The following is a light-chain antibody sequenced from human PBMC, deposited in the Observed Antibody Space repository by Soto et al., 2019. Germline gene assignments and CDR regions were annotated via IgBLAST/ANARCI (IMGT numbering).Light chain of an antibody. CDR1: SGHSSYA. J-gene: IGLJ2*01. Sequence: QSVLTQSPSASASLGASVKLTCTLSSGHSSYAIAWHQQQPEKGPRYLMKLNSDGSHSKGDGIPDRCSGSSSGAERYLTISSLQSEDEADYCCQTWGTGIRVFGGGTKLTVL. V-gene: IGLV4-69*01. CDR2: LNSDGSH. CDR3: QTWGTGIRV.